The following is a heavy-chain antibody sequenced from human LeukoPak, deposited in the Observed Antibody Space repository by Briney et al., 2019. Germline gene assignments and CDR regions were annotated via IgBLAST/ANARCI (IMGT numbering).Heavy chain of an antibody. CDR3: ARAPGSYSFYYYYGMDV. D-gene: IGHD3-10*01. CDR1: GFTFSSYS. V-gene: IGHV3-48*01. CDR2: ITASGTAM. J-gene: IGHJ6*02. Sequence: GGSLRLSCAASGFTFSSYSMNWVRQAPGKGLEWVSHITASGTAMFYADSVKGRFTISRDNSKNTLYLQMNSLRAEDTAVYYCARAPGSYSFYYYYGMDVWGQGTTVTVSS.